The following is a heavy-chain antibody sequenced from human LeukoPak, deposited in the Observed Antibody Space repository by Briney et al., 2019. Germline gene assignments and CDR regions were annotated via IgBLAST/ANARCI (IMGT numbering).Heavy chain of an antibody. CDR2: INTDGSIK. V-gene: IGHV3-74*01. CDR3: LGADGRKYGRFDS. D-gene: IGHD3-10*01. J-gene: IGHJ4*02. Sequence: PGGSLRLSCAASGFTFSTYWMHWVRQAPGKGLEWVSRINTDGSIKDSADAVKGRFTISRVNAKNTLFLQMDSLRPEDTAVYHCLGADGRKYGRFDSWGRGTLVIVSS. CDR1: GFTFSTYW.